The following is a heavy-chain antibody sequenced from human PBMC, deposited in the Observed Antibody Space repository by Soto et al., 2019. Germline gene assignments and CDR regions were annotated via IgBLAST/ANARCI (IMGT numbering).Heavy chain of an antibody. Sequence: QEQLVQSGAEVKKPGSSVKVSCKASGGTFISYPISWVRQAPGQGLEWMGGIIPVFGTAYYAQKFQDRVTITADESTNTAYMELSSMKYEDTAMYYCARGGSGYTWFNEYWGQGTLFTVSS. CDR3: ARGGSGYTWFNEY. D-gene: IGHD3-3*01. J-gene: IGHJ4*02. V-gene: IGHV1-69*01. CDR1: GGTFISYP. CDR2: IIPVFGTA.